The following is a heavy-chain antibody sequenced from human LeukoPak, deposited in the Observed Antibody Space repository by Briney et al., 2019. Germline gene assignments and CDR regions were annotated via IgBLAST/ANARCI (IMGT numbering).Heavy chain of an antibody. J-gene: IGHJ6*04. V-gene: IGHV3-48*03. D-gene: IGHD3-10*02. CDR2: ISSSCRTI. CDR3: AELGITMIGGV. CDR1: GFTFRSYE. Sequence: PGGSLRLSCAASGFTFRSYEMNWVRQSPGKGLEWVSYISSSCRTIYYADSVKGRFTITRDNAKNSLYLQMNTLRAEDTAVYYCAELGITMIGGVWGKGTTVTISS.